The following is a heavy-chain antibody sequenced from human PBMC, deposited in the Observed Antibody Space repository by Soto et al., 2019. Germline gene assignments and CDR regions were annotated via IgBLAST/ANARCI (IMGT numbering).Heavy chain of an antibody. V-gene: IGHV3-23*01. J-gene: IGHJ4*02. CDR3: AKDPKNFDY. Sequence: SLSLSFEASGFTFSSYAMSWVRQAPGKGLEWVSAISGSGGSTYYADSVKGRFTISRDNSKNTLYLQMNSLRAEDTAVYYCAKDPKNFDYWGQGTLVTVSS. CDR2: ISGSGGST. CDR1: GFTFSSYA.